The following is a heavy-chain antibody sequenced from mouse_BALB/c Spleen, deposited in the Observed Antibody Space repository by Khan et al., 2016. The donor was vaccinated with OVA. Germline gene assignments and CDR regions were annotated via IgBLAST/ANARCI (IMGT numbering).Heavy chain of an antibody. J-gene: IGHJ3*01. V-gene: IGHV5-6*01. D-gene: IGHD1-1*01. CDR2: VSTGGGYT. CDR3: TRLAYYYDSEGVAY. CDR1: GFTFSTYG. Sequence: EVQLVESGGDLVKPGGSLKLSCAASGFTFSTYGMSWVRQTPDKRLEWVATVSTGGGYTYYPDSVKGRFTIFRDNAKNTLYLQMSGLKSEDIAMFYCTRLAYYYDSEGVAYWGQGTLVTVSA.